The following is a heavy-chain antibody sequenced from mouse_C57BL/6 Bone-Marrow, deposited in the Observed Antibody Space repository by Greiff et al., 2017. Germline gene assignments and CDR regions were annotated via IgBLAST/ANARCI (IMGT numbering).Heavy chain of an antibody. V-gene: IGHV12-3*01. J-gene: IGHJ1*03. CDR2: ITHSGET. D-gene: IGHD4-1*01. Sequence: VKLQESGPGLVKPSQSLFLTCSITGFPITSGYYWIWIRQSPGKPLEWMGYITHSGETFYNPSLQSPISITRETSKNQFFLQLNSVTTEDTAMYYCAGDLTGDWYFDVWGTGTTVTVSS. CDR3: AGDLTGDWYFDV. CDR1: GFPITSGYY.